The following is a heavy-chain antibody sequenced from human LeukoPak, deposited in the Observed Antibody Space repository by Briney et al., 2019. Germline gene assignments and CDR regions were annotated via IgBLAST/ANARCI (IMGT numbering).Heavy chain of an antibody. CDR1: GYTLTELY. CDR2: LDPENGAT. CDR3: AARGSGWYRGYFDY. V-gene: IGHV1-24*01. J-gene: IGHJ4*02. Sequence: ASVKVSCKGSGYTLTELYIQWVRQAPGRGLEWMGGLDPENGATIYAQKFQGRVTLTEDTSIDTAYKELSSLRSEDTAVYYCAARGSGWYRGYFDYWGQGTLVTVSS. D-gene: IGHD6-19*01.